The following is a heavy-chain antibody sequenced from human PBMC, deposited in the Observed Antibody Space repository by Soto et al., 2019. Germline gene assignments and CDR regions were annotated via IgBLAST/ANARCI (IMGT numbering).Heavy chain of an antibody. D-gene: IGHD2-2*01. CDR1: GFTFSDYW. Sequence: PGGSLRLSCAASGFTFSDYWMSWVRQAPGKGPEWVANIKFDGSEKQYVDSVKGRFSISRDNFRNSLLLQMNSLRAGDTAVYYCVKDGGYCSSTTCYSPRNHYFDSWGQGTLVTVSS. CDR2: IKFDGSEK. J-gene: IGHJ4*02. CDR3: VKDGGYCSSTTCYSPRNHYFDS. V-gene: IGHV3-7*03.